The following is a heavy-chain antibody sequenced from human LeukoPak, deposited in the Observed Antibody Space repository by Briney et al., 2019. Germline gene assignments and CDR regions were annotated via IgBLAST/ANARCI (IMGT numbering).Heavy chain of an antibody. CDR2: IYNSGSI. CDR1: GDSISSGGFY. V-gene: IGHV4-61*02. CDR3: ARDYDDFFDY. Sequence: PSQTLSLTCTVSGDSISSGGFYWGWIRQPAGKGLEWIGRIYNSGSINYNPSLRSRVTISVDTSKNQFSLKLNSVTAADTAVYYCARDYDDFFDYWGQGTLVTVSS. J-gene: IGHJ4*02. D-gene: IGHD5-12*01.